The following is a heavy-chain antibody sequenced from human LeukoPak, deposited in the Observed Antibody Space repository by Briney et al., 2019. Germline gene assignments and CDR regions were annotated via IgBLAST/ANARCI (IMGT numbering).Heavy chain of an antibody. CDR2: IYYSGST. V-gene: IGHV4-59*11. J-gene: IGHJ3*02. Sequence: RTSETLSLTCAVYGASLNGHYWSWIRQPPGKGLEWIGYIYYSGSTNYNPSLKSRVTISVDTSKNQFSLKLSSVTAADTAVYYCASSHRTTGTTRIDAFDIWGQGTMVTVSS. CDR3: ASSHRTTGTTRIDAFDI. D-gene: IGHD1-1*01. CDR1: GASLNGHY.